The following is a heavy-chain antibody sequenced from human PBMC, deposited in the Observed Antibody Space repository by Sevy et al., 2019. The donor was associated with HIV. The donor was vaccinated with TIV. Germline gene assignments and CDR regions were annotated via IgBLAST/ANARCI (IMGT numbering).Heavy chain of an antibody. CDR1: GGSISSLY. CDR2: IYYNGHI. Sequence: SETLSLTCTVSGGSISSLYWNWIRQPPGKGLEWIANIYYNGHINYNPSLKSRVTLSLDTSKNQFSLRLTSVTAADTAMYYCAGENAWGRGYSRGQGTLVTVSS. V-gene: IGHV4-59*08. J-gene: IGHJ5*01. CDR3: AGENAWGRGYS. D-gene: IGHD1-26*01.